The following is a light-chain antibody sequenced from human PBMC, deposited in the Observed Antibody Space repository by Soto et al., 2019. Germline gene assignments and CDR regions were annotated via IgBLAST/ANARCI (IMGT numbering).Light chain of an antibody. Sequence: DIQMTQSPSTLSASVGDRVTITCRASQSISSWLAWYQQKPGKAPKLLIYDASSLESGVPSRFSGSGSGTAFTLTISSRQPDEFATYYCQQYNSYSWTFGQGTKVEIK. J-gene: IGKJ1*01. CDR1: QSISSW. CDR3: QQYNSYSWT. V-gene: IGKV1-5*01. CDR2: DAS.